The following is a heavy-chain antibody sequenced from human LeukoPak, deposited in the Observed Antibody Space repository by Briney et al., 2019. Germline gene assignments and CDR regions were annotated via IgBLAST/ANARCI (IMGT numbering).Heavy chain of an antibody. CDR2: INQDGSEK. D-gene: IGHD3-10*01. J-gene: IGHJ4*02. V-gene: IGHV3-7*04. CDR1: GFTFSTYA. CDR3: ARAYYFDSRNYYNPTFSFDY. Sequence: GGSLRLSCAASGFTFSTYAMSWVRQAPGKGLEWVANINQDGSEKYSVDSVKGRFTISRDNAKNSLYLQMNSLRAEDTAVYYCARAYYFDSRNYYNPTFSFDYWGQGTL.